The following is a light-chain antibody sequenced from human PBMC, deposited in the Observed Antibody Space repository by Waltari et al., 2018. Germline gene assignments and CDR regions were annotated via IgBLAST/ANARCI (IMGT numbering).Light chain of an antibody. CDR3: QQFGNSRPLT. CDR1: QTVGDNH. Sequence: EIVLTQSPGTLSLSPGERATLYCRASQTVGDNHLAWYQQRLGQAPRLLIYDASSRTTGTPDRFSGSGSGTDFTLTISRLEPEDFAVYYCQQFGNSRPLTFGGGTKVEIK. V-gene: IGKV3-20*01. J-gene: IGKJ4*01. CDR2: DAS.